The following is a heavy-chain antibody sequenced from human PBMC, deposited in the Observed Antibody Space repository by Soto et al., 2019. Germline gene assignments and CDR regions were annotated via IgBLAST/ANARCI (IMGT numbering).Heavy chain of an antibody. CDR2: IYYSGST. CDR3: ARGGYYYDSSGSPAHFQH. Sequence: PSETLSPTCTVSGGSISSGGYYWSWIRQHPGRGLEWIGYIYYSGSTYYNPSLKSRVTISVDTSKNQFSLKLSSVTAADTAVYYCARGGYYYDSSGSPAHFQHWGQGTLVTVSS. D-gene: IGHD3-22*01. V-gene: IGHV4-31*03. J-gene: IGHJ1*01. CDR1: GGSISSGGYY.